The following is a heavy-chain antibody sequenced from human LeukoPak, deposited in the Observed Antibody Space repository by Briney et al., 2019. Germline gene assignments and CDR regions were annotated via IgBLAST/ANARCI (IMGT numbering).Heavy chain of an antibody. CDR1: GYTFTGYY. Sequence: ASVKVSCKASGYTFTGYYMHWVRQAPGQGLEWMGWINPNSGGTNYVQKFQGRVTITRDTSISTAYMELSDLRPEDTAVYYCARDYSGEWEQLTGWWFDPWGQGTLVIVSS. V-gene: IGHV1-2*02. CDR3: ARDYSGEWEQLTGWWFDP. CDR2: INPNSGGT. J-gene: IGHJ5*02. D-gene: IGHD1-26*01.